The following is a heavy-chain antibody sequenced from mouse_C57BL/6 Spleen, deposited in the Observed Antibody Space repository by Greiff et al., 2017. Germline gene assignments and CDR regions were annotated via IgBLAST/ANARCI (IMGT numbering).Heavy chain of an antibody. CDR3: ARGGTTVWGYFDV. V-gene: IGHV1-26*01. D-gene: IGHD1-1*01. CDR2: FNPNNGGT. Sequence: VQLQQSGPELVKPGASVKISCQASGYTFTDYYMNWVKQRHGKSLEWLGDFNPNNGGTSYNQKFKGKATLTVDKSSSTAYMEHRSLTSEDSAVYYCARGGTTVWGYFDVWGTGTTVTVAS. J-gene: IGHJ1*03. CDR1: GYTFTDYY.